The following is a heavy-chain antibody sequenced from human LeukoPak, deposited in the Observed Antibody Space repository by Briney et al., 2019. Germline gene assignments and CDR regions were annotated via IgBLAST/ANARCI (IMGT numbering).Heavy chain of an antibody. V-gene: IGHV3-23*01. J-gene: IGHJ5*02. CDR1: GCTFSSYA. D-gene: IGHD4/OR15-4a*01. Sequence: GGSLRLSCADSGCTFSSYAMCWVRQAPGKGLQWVSSITRSGDNTYYADSVKGRFTISRDNTKNTLHLQVNSLRAEDTAVYYCVRGSSANYDTWGQGTLVTVSS. CDR3: VRGSSANYDT. CDR2: ITRSGDNT.